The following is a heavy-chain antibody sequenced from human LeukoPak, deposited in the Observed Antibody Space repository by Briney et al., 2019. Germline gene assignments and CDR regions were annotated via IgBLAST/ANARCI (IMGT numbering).Heavy chain of an antibody. CDR1: GFTFSSYA. CDR2: ISGSGGSR. CDR3: AKSWSPDRLSPLV. D-gene: IGHD3-9*01. J-gene: IGHJ4*02. Sequence: GGSLRLSCAASGFTFSSYAMSWVRQAPGKGLEWVSLISGSGGSRYFADSLKGRFTISRDSSKNTLYLQMNSLRAEDTAVYYCAKSWSPDRLSPLVWGQGTLVTVSS. V-gene: IGHV3-23*01.